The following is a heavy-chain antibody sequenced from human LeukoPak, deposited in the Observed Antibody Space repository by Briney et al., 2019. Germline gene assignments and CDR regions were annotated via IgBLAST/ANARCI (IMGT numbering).Heavy chain of an antibody. CDR2: IIPIFGTA. V-gene: IGHV1-69*13. D-gene: IGHD5-12*01. J-gene: IGHJ4*02. Sequence: SVKVSCKASGGTFSSYAISWVRQAPGQGLEWMGGIIPIFGTANYAQKFQGRVTITADESTSTAYMELSSLRSEDTAVYYCAREESSVATYFDYWGQGTLVTVSS. CDR1: GGTFSSYA. CDR3: AREESSVATYFDY.